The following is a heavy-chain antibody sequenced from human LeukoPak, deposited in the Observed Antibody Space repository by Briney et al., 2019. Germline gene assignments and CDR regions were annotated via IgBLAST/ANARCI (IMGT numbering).Heavy chain of an antibody. Sequence: GGSLRLSCTASGFTFSNYAMSWVRQAPGKGLEWISAISSNGGSTYYANSVKGRFTISRDNSKNTLYLQMGSLRAEDMAVYYCARDGSSGWQYYFDYWGQGTLVTVSS. D-gene: IGHD6-19*01. V-gene: IGHV3-64*01. CDR1: GFTFSNYA. CDR3: ARDGSSGWQYYFDY. J-gene: IGHJ4*02. CDR2: ISSNGGST.